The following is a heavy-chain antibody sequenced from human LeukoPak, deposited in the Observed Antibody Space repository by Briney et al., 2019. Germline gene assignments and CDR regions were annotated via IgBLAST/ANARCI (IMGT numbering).Heavy chain of an antibody. J-gene: IGHJ6*01. CDR2: ILGSGEST. D-gene: IGHD5-12*01. V-gene: IGHV3-23*01. CDR3: VTDARWLPYGMDV. CDR1: GFTFKNYA. Sequence: GGSLRLSCVAPGFTFKNYAMAWVRQAPGKGLEWVSTILGSGESTYYADFVQARFTISRDNSRNTLFLQMSSLRPEDTAEYSCVTDARWLPYGMDVWGQGATVTVSS.